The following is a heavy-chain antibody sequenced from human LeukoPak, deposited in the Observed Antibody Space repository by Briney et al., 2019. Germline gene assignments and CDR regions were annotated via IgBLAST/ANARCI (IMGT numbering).Heavy chain of an antibody. V-gene: IGHV3-9*01. D-gene: IGHD7-27*01. J-gene: IGHJ4*02. CDR2: ISWNSGSI. CDR3: AKDALGISDYFDY. Sequence: SGRSLRLSCAASGFTFDDYAMHWVRQAPGKGLEWVSGISWNSGSIGYADSVKGRFTISRDNAKNSLHLQMNSLRAEDTALYYCAKDALGISDYFDYWGQGTLVTVSS. CDR1: GFTFDDYA.